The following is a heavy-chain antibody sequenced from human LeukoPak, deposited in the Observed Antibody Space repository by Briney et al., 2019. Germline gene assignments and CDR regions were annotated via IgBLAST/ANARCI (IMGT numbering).Heavy chain of an antibody. Sequence: SETLSLTCAVYGGSFSVYYWSWIRQPRGKGLEWIGEINHSGSTNYNPSLKSRVTISVDTSKNQFSLKLSSVTAADTAVYYCARGPVGYTDYWGQGTLVTVSS. D-gene: IGHD3-16*02. CDR1: GGSFSVYY. V-gene: IGHV4-34*01. CDR3: ARGPVGYTDY. CDR2: INHSGST. J-gene: IGHJ4*02.